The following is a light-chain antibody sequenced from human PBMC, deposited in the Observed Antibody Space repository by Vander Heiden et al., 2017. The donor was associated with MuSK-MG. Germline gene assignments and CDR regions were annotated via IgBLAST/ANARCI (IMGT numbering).Light chain of an antibody. Sequence: DIQMTQSPSSLSASVGDRVTITCRASQSISSYLNWYQQTPGKAPNLLIYAAPSLQSGVPSRFSGSGSGTDFTLNISRLQPEDSATYYCQQSDSTPYTFGQGTKLEIK. J-gene: IGKJ2*01. V-gene: IGKV1-39*01. CDR1: QSISSY. CDR3: QQSDSTPYT. CDR2: AAP.